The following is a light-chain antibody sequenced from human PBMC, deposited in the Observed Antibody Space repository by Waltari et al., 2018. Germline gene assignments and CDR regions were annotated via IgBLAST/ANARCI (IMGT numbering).Light chain of an antibody. CDR1: SGHSSNV. V-gene: IGLV4-69*01. Sequence: QLVLTQSPSASASLGASVKLTCTLSSGHSSNVIAWLQQQQEKGPRNLMKVNSDGSHSKGDKIPDRFSGASSGAEHYLTISSLQSEDEADYYCQTGGHGTWVFGGGTKLTVL. CDR3: QTGGHGTWV. CDR2: VNSDGSH. J-gene: IGLJ3*02.